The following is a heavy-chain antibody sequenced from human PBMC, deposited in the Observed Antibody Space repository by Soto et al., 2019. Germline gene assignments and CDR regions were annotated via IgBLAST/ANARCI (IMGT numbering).Heavy chain of an antibody. D-gene: IGHD1-20*01. V-gene: IGHV1-2*04. CDR3: ARVPITGTTGYYYYGMDV. CDR1: GYTFTGYY. Sequence: QVQLVQSGAEVKKPGASVKVSCKASGYTFTGYYMHWVRQAPGQGLEWMGWINPNSGGTNYAQKFQGWVTMTRDTSISTAYMELSRPRSDDTAVYYCARVPITGTTGYYYYGMDVWGQGTKVTVSS. J-gene: IGHJ6*02. CDR2: INPNSGGT.